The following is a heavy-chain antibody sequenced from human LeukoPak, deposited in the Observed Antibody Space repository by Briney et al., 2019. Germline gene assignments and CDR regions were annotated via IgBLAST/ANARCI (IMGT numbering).Heavy chain of an antibody. Sequence: ASVKVSCKASGYTFTSYYMHWVRQAPGQGLEWMGIINLSGGGTSYAQKFQGRVAMTRDTSTRTVYMELSSLRSEDTAVYYCARDRYSGSYSDYWGQGTLVTVSS. CDR2: INLSGGGT. D-gene: IGHD1-26*01. CDR1: GYTFTSYY. J-gene: IGHJ4*02. CDR3: ARDRYSGSYSDY. V-gene: IGHV1-46*01.